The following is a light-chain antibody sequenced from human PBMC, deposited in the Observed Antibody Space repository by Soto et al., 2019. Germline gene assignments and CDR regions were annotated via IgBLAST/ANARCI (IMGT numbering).Light chain of an antibody. CDR2: DVS. V-gene: IGLV2-14*01. Sequence: QSALPQPASVSGPPGQSITICCTGTSSDVGDYNYVSWYQQHPGKAPKVMIYDVSNRPSGVSNRFSGSKSGNTASLTISGLQAEDEADYYCSSYTSSSALVFGTGTKVTVL. CDR1: SSDVGDYNY. CDR3: SSYTSSSALV. J-gene: IGLJ1*01.